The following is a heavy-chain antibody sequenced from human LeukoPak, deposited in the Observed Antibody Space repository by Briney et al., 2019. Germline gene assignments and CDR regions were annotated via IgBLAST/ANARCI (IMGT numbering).Heavy chain of an antibody. J-gene: IGHJ4*02. D-gene: IGHD3-10*01. CDR2: ISGSGGST. V-gene: IGHV3-23*01. CDR3: AKVAITMVRGVPYYFDY. CDR1: GFTFSSYP. Sequence: GGSLRLSCAASGFTFSSYPMSWVRQAPGKGLEWVSAISGSGGSTYYADSVKGRFTISRDNSKNTLYLQMNSLRAEDTAVYYCAKVAITMVRGVPYYFDYWGQGTLVTVSS.